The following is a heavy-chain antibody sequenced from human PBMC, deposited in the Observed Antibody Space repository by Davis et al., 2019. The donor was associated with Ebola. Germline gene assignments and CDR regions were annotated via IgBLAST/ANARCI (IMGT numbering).Heavy chain of an antibody. D-gene: IGHD1-26*01. J-gene: IGHJ4*02. CDR3: TKLQRAISGNY. CDR1: GFTFSSYW. Sequence: GGSLRLSCAASGFTFSSYWMSWVRQAPGKGLEWVANIKQDGSEKYYVDPVKGRFTISRDNAKNSLYLQMNSLRPEDTAVYYCTKLQRAISGNYWGQGTLVTVSS. CDR2: IKQDGSEK. V-gene: IGHV3-7*01.